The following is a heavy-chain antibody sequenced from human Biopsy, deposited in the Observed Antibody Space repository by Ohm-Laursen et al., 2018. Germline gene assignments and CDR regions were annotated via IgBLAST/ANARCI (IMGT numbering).Heavy chain of an antibody. J-gene: IGHJ2*01. Sequence: GTLSLTCSVSGDSISSYYWSWIRQSPGKGLEWIGYVYYTGSTGYNPSLQSRVTISVDTSKNHFSLRLRSVTPADTAIYYCARDRGYYSDRTVPGYFDLWGRGTLVTVSS. CDR3: ARDRGYYSDRTVPGYFDL. CDR2: VYYTGST. D-gene: IGHD3-22*01. CDR1: GDSISSYY. V-gene: IGHV4-59*01.